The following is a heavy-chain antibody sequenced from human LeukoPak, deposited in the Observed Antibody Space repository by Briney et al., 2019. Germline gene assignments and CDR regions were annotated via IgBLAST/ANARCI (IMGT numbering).Heavy chain of an antibody. Sequence: TSQTLSLTCTVSGGSISSGSYYWSWIRQPAGKGLEWIGRIYTSGSTNYNPSLKSRVTISVDTSKNQFSLKLSSVTAADTAVYYCARGRGYSGYTGPFWFDPWGQGTLVTVSS. J-gene: IGHJ5*02. D-gene: IGHD5-12*01. V-gene: IGHV4-61*02. CDR3: ARGRGYSGYTGPFWFDP. CDR2: IYTSGST. CDR1: GGSISSGSYY.